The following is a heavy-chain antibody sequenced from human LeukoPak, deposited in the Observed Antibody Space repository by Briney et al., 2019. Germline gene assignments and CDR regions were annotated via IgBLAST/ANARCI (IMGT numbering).Heavy chain of an antibody. CDR1: GFTFSDYY. D-gene: IGHD6-13*01. J-gene: IGHJ6*03. V-gene: IGHV3-11*04. CDR2: ISSSGRTI. CDR3: ARVRQQLVRLLGRDTTYYYYYYMDV. Sequence: GGSLRLSCAASGFTFSDYYMSWIRQAPGKGLEWVSDISSSGRTIYYADSVKGRFTISRDNAKNSLYLQMNSLRAEDTAVYYCARVRQQLVRLLGRDTTYYYYYYMDVWGKGTTVTVSS.